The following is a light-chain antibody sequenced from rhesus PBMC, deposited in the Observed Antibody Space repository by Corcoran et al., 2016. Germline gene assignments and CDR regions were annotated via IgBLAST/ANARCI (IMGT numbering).Light chain of an antibody. V-gene: IGKV3-24*04. Sequence: EIVMTQSPATFALSPGERATLSCRASQSVSSYLAWYQQKPGQAPRLLIYGASGRATGIPDRFSGRGSGTEFTLTISSLETEDGGVYFCLESSNWPQYSFGQGTKVEIK. CDR1: QSVSSY. CDR3: LESSNWPQYS. J-gene: IGKJ2*01. CDR2: GAS.